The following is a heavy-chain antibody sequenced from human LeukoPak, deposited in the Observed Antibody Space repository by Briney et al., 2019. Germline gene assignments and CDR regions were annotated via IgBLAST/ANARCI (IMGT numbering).Heavy chain of an antibody. V-gene: IGHV3-7*03. CDR1: GFTFSYYW. CDR3: AREAAY. Sequence: GGSLRLSCATSGFTFSYYWMTWVRQAPGKGLEWLANIKGDGSEKNYVASMKGRFAISRDNVNNPLYLQLNNLRVEDTAMYYCAREAAYWGQGTRVTVSS. J-gene: IGHJ4*02. CDR2: IKGDGSEK. D-gene: IGHD6-25*01.